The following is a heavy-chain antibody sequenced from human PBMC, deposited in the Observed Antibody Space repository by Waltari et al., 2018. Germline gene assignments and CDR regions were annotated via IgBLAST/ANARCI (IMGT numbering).Heavy chain of an antibody. D-gene: IGHD3-22*01. CDR2: ISYDGSNK. CDR3: AKATYYYDSSGYSYGWYFDL. J-gene: IGHJ2*01. Sequence: QVQLVESGGGVVQPGRSLRLSCAASGFTFSSYGMHWVRQAPGKGLEWVAVISYDGSNKYYADSVKGRFTISRDNSKNTRDLQMNSLRAEDTAVYYCAKATYYYDSSGYSYGWYFDLWGRGTLVTVSS. V-gene: IGHV3-30*18. CDR1: GFTFSSYG.